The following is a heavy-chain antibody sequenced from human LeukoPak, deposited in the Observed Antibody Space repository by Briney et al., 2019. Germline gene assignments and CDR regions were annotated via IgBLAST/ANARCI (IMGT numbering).Heavy chain of an antibody. CDR3: ASGGYNWNRLDY. Sequence: PGGSLRLSCAASGFTFSNAWMTWVRRTPGKGLEWVANIKPDGSEKYYMDSVKGRFTISRDNAKNSLYLQMNSLRAEDTAVYYCASGGYNWNRLDYWGQGALVTVSS. V-gene: IGHV3-7*01. CDR1: GFTFSNAW. D-gene: IGHD1-20*01. CDR2: IKPDGSEK. J-gene: IGHJ4*02.